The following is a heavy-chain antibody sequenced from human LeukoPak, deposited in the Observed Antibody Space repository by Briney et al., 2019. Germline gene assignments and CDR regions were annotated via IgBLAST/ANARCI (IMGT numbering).Heavy chain of an antibody. CDR1: GFTFSSYA. V-gene: IGHV3-23*01. CDR2: ISGSGGST. CDR3: AKVLGYSYGFGY. Sequence: GGSLRHSCAASGFTFSSYAMSWVRQAPGKGLEWVSAISGSGGSTYYADSVKGRFTISRDNSKNTLYLQMNSLRAEDTAVYYCAKVLGYSYGFGYWGQGTLVTVSS. J-gene: IGHJ4*02. D-gene: IGHD5-18*01.